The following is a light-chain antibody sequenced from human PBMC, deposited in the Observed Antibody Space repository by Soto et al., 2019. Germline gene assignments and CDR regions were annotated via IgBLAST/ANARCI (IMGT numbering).Light chain of an antibody. CDR1: QGISRW. J-gene: IGKJ3*01. V-gene: IGKV1-12*01. CDR3: QQANSFPLT. CDR2: SAS. Sequence: DIQMTQLPSSMSASVGDRVTITCRASQGISRWLAWYHQKPGKAPNLLIYSASTLHSGVPSRFSGSRSGTDFTLTISSLQPEDFGTYYCQQANSFPLTFGPGTKVDMK.